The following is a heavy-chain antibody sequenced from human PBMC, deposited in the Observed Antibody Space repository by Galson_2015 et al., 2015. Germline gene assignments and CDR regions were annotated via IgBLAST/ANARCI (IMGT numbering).Heavy chain of an antibody. CDR3: ARAYSFDY. V-gene: IGHV3-7*01. J-gene: IGHJ4*02. CDR1: GFTFNSYW. Sequence: SLRLSCAASGFTFNSYWVSWGRQAPGKGLEWVANIKQDGSERYYVDSVKGRFTISRDNAKNSLYLQMNSLRAEDTAVYYCARAYSFDYWGQGTLVTVSS. CDR2: IKQDGSER.